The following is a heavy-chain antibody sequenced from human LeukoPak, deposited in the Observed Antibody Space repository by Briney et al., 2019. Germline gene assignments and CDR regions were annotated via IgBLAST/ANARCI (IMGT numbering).Heavy chain of an antibody. V-gene: IGHV3-30*01. J-gene: IGHJ4*02. D-gene: IGHD4-23*01. CDR2: ISYDGSNK. Sequence: GGSLRLSCAASGFTFSSYAMDWVRQAPGKGLEWGAVISYDGSNKYYADSVKGRFTISRDNSKNTMYLQMNSLRAEDTAVYYCARGVYGGNPRLDYWGQGTLVTVSS. CDR1: GFTFSSYA. CDR3: ARGVYGGNPRLDY.